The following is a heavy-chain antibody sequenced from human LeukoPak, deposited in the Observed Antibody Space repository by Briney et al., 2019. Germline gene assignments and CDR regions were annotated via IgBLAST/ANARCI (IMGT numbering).Heavy chain of an antibody. V-gene: IGHV3-23*01. CDR2: ISGSGGST. CDR3: AKSSYYDTSGSYREYYFDY. CDR1: RFAFSNYG. D-gene: IGHD3-22*01. Sequence: GGSLRLSCAVSRFAFSNYGMSWVRQAPGKGMEWVSAISGSGGSTYYADSVKGRFTISRDNSKNTLYLQMNSLRAEDTALYYCAKSSYYDTSGSYREYYFDYWGQGALVTVSS. J-gene: IGHJ4*02.